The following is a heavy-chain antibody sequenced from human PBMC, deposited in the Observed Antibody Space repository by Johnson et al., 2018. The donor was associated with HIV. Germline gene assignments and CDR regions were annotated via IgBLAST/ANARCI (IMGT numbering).Heavy chain of an antibody. CDR2: INWNGGST. CDR1: GFTFNDYD. Sequence: EVQLMESGGGVVRPGGSLRLSCAASGFTFNDYDMTWVRQAPGKGLEWVSDINWNGGSTGYADSVKGRFTISRDNTKNSLHLQMHSLRAEDTALYYCARVTSYYDGSGQREGTNAFDIWGQGTRVTVSS. J-gene: IGHJ3*02. V-gene: IGHV3-20*04. CDR3: ARVTSYYDGSGQREGTNAFDI. D-gene: IGHD3-22*01.